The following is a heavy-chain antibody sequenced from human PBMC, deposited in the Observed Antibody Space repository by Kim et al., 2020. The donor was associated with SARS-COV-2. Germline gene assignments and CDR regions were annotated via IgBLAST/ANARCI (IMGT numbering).Heavy chain of an antibody. CDR3: ARGGLGGAFDY. D-gene: IGHD1-26*01. V-gene: IGHV3-7*01. J-gene: IGHJ4*02. Sequence: SNGDSVNGRFTISRDNAKNALYLQMTSLRAEDTAMYYCARGGLGGAFDYWGQGTLVTVSS.